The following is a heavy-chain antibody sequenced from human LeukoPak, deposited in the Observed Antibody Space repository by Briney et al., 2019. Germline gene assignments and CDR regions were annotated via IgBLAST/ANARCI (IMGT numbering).Heavy chain of an antibody. D-gene: IGHD1-26*01. Sequence: SETLSLTCTVSGYSISSGYYWGWIRQPPGRGLEWIGSIYHSGSTYYNPSLKSRVTISVDTSKNQFSLKLSSVTAADTAVYYCARDNAVGATTYWGQGTLVTVSS. V-gene: IGHV4-38-2*02. CDR3: ARDNAVGATTY. J-gene: IGHJ4*02. CDR2: IYHSGST. CDR1: GYSISSGYY.